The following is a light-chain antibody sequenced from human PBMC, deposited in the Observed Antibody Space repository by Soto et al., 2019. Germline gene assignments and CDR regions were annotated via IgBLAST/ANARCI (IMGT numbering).Light chain of an antibody. CDR3: QQLNSYPLP. V-gene: IGKV1-9*01. CDR2: DAS. Sequence: IQLTQSPSSLSASVGDRVTLTCRASLGISSYLAWYQQKPGKAPKVLIYDASTLQSGVPSRFSGGGSGTDFTLTISSLQPEDFATYYCQQLNSYPLPFGGGTKVDIK. J-gene: IGKJ4*01. CDR1: LGISSY.